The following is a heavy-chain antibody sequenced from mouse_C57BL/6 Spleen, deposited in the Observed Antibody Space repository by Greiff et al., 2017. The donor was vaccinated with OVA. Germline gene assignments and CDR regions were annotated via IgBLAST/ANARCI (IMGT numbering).Heavy chain of an antibody. CDR3: AREEDRGYFDY. V-gene: IGHV1-26*01. CDR2: INPNNGGT. J-gene: IGHJ2*01. Sequence: VQLQQSGPELVKPGASVKISCKASGYTFTDYYMNWVKQSHGKSLEWIGDINPNNGGTSYNQKFKGKATLTVDKSSSTAYMELRSLTSEDSAVDYCAREEDRGYFDYWGQGTTLTVSS. CDR1: GYTFTDYY.